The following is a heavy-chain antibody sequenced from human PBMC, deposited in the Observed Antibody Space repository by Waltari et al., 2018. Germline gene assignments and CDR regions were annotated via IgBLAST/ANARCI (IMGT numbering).Heavy chain of an antibody. V-gene: IGHV4-39*01. CDR3: ARQDDYGDYTPPYYFDY. J-gene: IGHJ4*02. CDR2: IYYSGST. CDR1: GGSISSSSYY. Sequence: QLQLQESGPGLVKPSETLSLTCTVSGGSISSSSYYWGWIRQPPGKGLEWIGSIYYSGSTYYNPSLKSRVTISVDTSKNQFSLKLSSVTAADTAVYYCARQDDYGDYTPPYYFDYWGQGTLVTVSS. D-gene: IGHD4-17*01.